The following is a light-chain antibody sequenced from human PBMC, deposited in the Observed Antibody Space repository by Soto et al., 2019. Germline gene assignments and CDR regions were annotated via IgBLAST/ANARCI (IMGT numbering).Light chain of an antibody. CDR3: SSYTSISTYV. Sequence: LTQPASVSGSPGQSITIPCTGTSSDVGDYNYVSWYQHHPGKAPKLIIYEVNNRPSGVSNRFSGSKSGSTASLTISGLQAEDEADYYCSSYTSISTYVFGTGTKVTVL. V-gene: IGLV2-14*01. CDR2: EVN. CDR1: SSDVGDYNY. J-gene: IGLJ1*01.